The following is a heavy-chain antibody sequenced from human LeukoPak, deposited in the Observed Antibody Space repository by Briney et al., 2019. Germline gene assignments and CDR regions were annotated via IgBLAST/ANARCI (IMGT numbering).Heavy chain of an antibody. V-gene: IGHV3-30*02. CDR2: IRYDGSNK. Sequence: SGGSLRLSCAASGFTFSSYGMHWVRQAPGKGLEWVAFIRYDGSNKYYADSVKGRFTISRDNSKNTLYLQMNSLRAEDTAVYYCATDRGGYGSGSYDYWGQGTLVTVSS. CDR3: ATDRGGYGSGSYDY. D-gene: IGHD3-10*01. CDR1: GFTFSSYG. J-gene: IGHJ4*02.